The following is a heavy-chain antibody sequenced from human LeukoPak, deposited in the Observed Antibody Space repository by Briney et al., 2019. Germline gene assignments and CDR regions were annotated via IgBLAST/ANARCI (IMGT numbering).Heavy chain of an antibody. J-gene: IGHJ3*02. Sequence: PSETLSLTCSISGGSVSDYYWSWIRQSPGKGLEWIGYIYHTGSTSYSPSLKSRVTTSADTSQNQFSLKLSSVTAEDTAVYYCAGDSALGYRYSGSSVDAFDIWGQGTMVTVSS. CDR3: AGDSALGYRYSGSSVDAFDI. V-gene: IGHV4-59*02. D-gene: IGHD1-26*01. CDR1: GGSVSDYY. CDR2: IYHTGST.